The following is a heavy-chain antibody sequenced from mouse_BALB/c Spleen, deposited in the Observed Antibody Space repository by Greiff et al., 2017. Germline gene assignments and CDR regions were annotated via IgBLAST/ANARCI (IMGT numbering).Heavy chain of an antibody. V-gene: IGHV1-82*01. CDR2: IYPGDGDT. CDR1: GYAFSSSW. J-gene: IGHJ4*01. CDR3: ASPSRGYAMDY. Sequence: QVQLQQSGPELVKPGASVKISCKASGYAFSSSWMNWVKQRPGQGLEWIGRIYPGDGDTNYNGKFKGKATLTADKSSSTAYMQLSSLTSVDSAVYFCASPSRGYAMDYWGQGTSVTVSS.